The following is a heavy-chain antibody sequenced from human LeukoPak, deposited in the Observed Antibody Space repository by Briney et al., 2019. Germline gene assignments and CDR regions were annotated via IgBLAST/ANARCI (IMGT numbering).Heavy chain of an antibody. CDR1: GSSFSNNW. Sequence: GDSLKISCKASGSSFSNNWIGWVRQLPGKGLQWMGIINPHDSTIKYSPSFQGHVTISVDKSINTAYLQWTSLTASDTAIYYCARHLRTDTYRDLDYWGQGTLVTVSS. CDR3: ARHLRTDTYRDLDY. J-gene: IGHJ4*02. CDR2: INPHDSTI. D-gene: IGHD1-14*01. V-gene: IGHV5-51*01.